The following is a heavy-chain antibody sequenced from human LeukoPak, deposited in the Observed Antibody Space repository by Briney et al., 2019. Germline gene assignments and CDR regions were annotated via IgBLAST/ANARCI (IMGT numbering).Heavy chain of an antibody. J-gene: IGHJ5*02. CDR2: IYYSGSH. V-gene: IGHV4-39*01. Sequence: SETLSLTCTVSGGSISSSSYYWSWIRQPPGKGLEWIGSIYYSGSHYYNPSLKSRVTISVDTSKNQFSLKLSSVTAADTAVYYCARHLSPYDSSGYYYVEVRYWFDPWGQGTLVTVSS. CDR1: GGSISSSSYY. D-gene: IGHD3-22*01. CDR3: ARHLSPYDSSGYYYVEVRYWFDP.